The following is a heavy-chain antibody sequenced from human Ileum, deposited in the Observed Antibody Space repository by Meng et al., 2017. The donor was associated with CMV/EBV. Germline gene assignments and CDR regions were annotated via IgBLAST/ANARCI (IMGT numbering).Heavy chain of an antibody. Sequence: QLQMQESGPGLVKPSETLSLICTVAGASFNNDNGYWAWIRQSPGKGLEWIGSVHNNGGTYHNPSLRSRVTISVDTSKHQFSLRMNSVTAADTAIYYCAKDLPRGPSDYWSQGTLVTVSS. CDR3: AKDLPRGPSDY. V-gene: IGHV4-39*07. CDR2: VHNNGGT. D-gene: IGHD3-10*01. CDR1: GASFNNDNGY. J-gene: IGHJ4*02.